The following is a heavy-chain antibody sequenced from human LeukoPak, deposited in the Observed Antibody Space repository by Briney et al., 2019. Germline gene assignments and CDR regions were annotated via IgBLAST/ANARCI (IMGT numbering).Heavy chain of an antibody. J-gene: IGHJ4*02. CDR2: IYYSGST. CDR1: GGSISSYY. CDR3: ARGLGIAAAGKVALDY. D-gene: IGHD6-13*01. V-gene: IGHV4-59*01. Sequence: PSETLSLTCTVSGGSISSYYWSWIRQPPGKGLEWIGYIYYSGSTNYNPSLKSRVTISVDTSKNQFSLKLSSVTAADTAVYYCARGLGIAAAGKVALDYWGQGTLVTVSS.